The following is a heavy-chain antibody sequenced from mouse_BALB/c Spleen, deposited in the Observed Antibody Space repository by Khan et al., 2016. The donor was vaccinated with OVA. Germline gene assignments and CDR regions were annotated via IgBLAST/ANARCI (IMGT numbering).Heavy chain of an antibody. CDR3: ARRGYGNYWFAY. Sequence: VQLKESGAELVRPGALVKLSCKASGFNIKDYYMHWVNQRPEQGLEWIGWIDPENGNSMYDPKFQGKASITADTSSNTAYLQLSSLTSEDTAVYYVARRGYGNYWFAYWGQGTLVTVSA. D-gene: IGHD2-1*01. CDR2: IDPENGNS. CDR1: GFNIKDYY. V-gene: IGHV14-1*02. J-gene: IGHJ3*01.